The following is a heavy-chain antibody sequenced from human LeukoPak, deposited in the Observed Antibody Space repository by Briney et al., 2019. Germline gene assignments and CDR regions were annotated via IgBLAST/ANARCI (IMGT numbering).Heavy chain of an antibody. D-gene: IGHD3-10*01. CDR1: GYTFTSYD. J-gene: IGHJ5*02. Sequence: GASVKVSCKASGYTFTSYDINWVRQATGQGLEWKGWMNPNSGNTGYAQKFQGRVTMTRNASISTAYMELSSLRSEDTAVYYCASGYYGSGSYRGYWFDPWGQGTLVTVSS. V-gene: IGHV1-8*01. CDR2: MNPNSGNT. CDR3: ASGYYGSGSYRGYWFDP.